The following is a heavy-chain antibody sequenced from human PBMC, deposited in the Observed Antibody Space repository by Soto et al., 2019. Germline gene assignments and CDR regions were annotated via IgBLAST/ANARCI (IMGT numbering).Heavy chain of an antibody. J-gene: IGHJ4*02. CDR3: ARSYRGLIVGATLDY. Sequence: QVPLVQSGAEVKKPGSSVKVSCKASGGTFSSYAISWVRQAPGQGLEWMGGFILIFGTANYAQKFQGRVTITADESTSTAYMELSSLRSEDTAVYYCARSYRGLIVGATLDYWGQGTLVTVSS. V-gene: IGHV1-69*01. CDR2: FILIFGTA. CDR1: GGTFSSYA. D-gene: IGHD1-26*01.